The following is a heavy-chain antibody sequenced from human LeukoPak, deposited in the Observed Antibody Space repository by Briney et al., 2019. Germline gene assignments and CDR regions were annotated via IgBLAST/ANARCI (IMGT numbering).Heavy chain of an antibody. D-gene: IGHD3-22*01. V-gene: IGHV3-48*02. CDR1: GFTFSTYS. CDR3: ARDRSGYYLFDY. J-gene: IGHJ4*02. Sequence: PGGSLRLSCAASGFTFSTYSTNWVRQAPGKGLEWVSYISSSSSNIYYADSVKGRFTISRDNAKNSLYLQMNSLRDEDTAVYYCARDRSGYYLFDYWGQGALVTVSS. CDR2: ISSSSSNI.